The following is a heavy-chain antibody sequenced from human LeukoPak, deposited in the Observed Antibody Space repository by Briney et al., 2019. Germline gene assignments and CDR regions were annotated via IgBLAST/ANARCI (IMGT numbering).Heavy chain of an antibody. CDR2: IYSGGST. CDR3: ARTTGIAVAGTFDY. V-gene: IGHV3-53*01. J-gene: IGHJ4*02. CDR1: GFTVSSNY. D-gene: IGHD6-19*01. Sequence: GGSLRLSCAASGFTVSSNYMSWVRQAPGKGLEWVSVIYSGGSTYYADSVKGRFTISRDNSKNTLYLQMNSLRAEDTAGYYCARTTGIAVAGTFDYWGQGTLVTVSS.